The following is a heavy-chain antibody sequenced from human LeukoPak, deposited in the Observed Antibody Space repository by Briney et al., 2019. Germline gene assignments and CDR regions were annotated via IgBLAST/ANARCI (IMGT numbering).Heavy chain of an antibody. J-gene: IGHJ5*02. D-gene: IGHD5-12*01. CDR1: GGSMGSYY. Sequence: SETLSPTCTVSGGSMGSYYWAWIRQPAGKGLEWIGRIYSAGTTTYNPALKSRVTMSIDMSKNQFSLTLRSMTAADTAVYYCARDKAWLDPWGQGTLVTVSS. CDR2: IYSAGTT. CDR3: ARDKAWLDP. V-gene: IGHV4-4*07.